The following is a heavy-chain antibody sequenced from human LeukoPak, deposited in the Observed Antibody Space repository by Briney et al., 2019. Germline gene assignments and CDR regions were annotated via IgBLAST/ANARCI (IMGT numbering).Heavy chain of an antibody. CDR3: ARHAPPYSNYGMDV. CDR2: IYYSGST. J-gene: IGHJ6*02. Sequence: SETLSLTCTVSGGSISSSSYYWGWIRQPPGKGLERIGSIYYSGSTYYNPSLKSRVTISVDTSKNQFSLKLSSVTAADTAVYYCARHAPPYSNYGMDVWGQGTTVTVSS. D-gene: IGHD5-18*01. CDR1: GGSISSSSYY. V-gene: IGHV4-39*01.